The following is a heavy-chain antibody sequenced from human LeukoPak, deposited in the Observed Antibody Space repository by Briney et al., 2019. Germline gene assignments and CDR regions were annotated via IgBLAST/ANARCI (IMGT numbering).Heavy chain of an antibody. V-gene: IGHV4-59*01. Sequence: SETLSLTCTVSGGSISSFYWSWIRQPPGKGLEWIGYIYHSGSTNYNPSLKSRVTISADAPKNQFSLKLSSVTAADTAVYYCARMWTGDYFDYWGQGTLVAVSS. CDR2: IYHSGST. J-gene: IGHJ4*02. D-gene: IGHD1-26*01. CDR1: GGSISSFY. CDR3: ARMWTGDYFDY.